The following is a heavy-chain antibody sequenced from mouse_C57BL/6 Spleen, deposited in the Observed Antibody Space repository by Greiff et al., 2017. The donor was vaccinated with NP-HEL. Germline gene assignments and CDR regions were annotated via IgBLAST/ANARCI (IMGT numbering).Heavy chain of an antibody. D-gene: IGHD1-3*01. J-gene: IGHJ3*01. Sequence: QVQLQQSGAELVKPGASVKLSCKASGYTFTSYWMHWVKQRPGQGLEWIGMIHPNSGSTNYNEKFKSKATLTVDKSSSTAYMQLSSLTSEDSAVYYCTREYSTRFAYWGQGTPVTVSA. CDR2: IHPNSGST. CDR1: GYTFTSYW. CDR3: TREYSTRFAY. V-gene: IGHV1-64*01.